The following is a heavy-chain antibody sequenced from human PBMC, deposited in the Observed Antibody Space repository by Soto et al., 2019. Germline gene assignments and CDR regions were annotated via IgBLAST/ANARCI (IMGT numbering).Heavy chain of an antibody. Sequence: QVQLQESGPGLVKPSQTLSLTCTVSGGSISSGDYYWSWIRQPPGKGLEWIGYIYDSGSTYYNSSLKSRVNIPLDTSKNQFSLKLTSVTAADTAVYSCARDIGVGPWGQGTLVTVSS. CDR1: GGSISSGDYY. J-gene: IGHJ5*02. V-gene: IGHV4-30-4*01. D-gene: IGHD2-8*01. CDR3: ARDIGVGP. CDR2: IYDSGST.